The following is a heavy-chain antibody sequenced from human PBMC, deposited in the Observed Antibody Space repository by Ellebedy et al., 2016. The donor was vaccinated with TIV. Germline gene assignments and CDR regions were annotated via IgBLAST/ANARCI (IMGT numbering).Heavy chain of an antibody. CDR2: IYSGGST. CDR3: AREFSGSSYYFDY. V-gene: IGHV3-66*01. J-gene: IGHJ4*02. CDR1: GFTVSSNY. Sequence: GESLKISXAASGFTVSSNYMSWVRQAPGKGLEWVSVIYSGGSTYYADSVKGRFTISRDNSKNTLYLQMNSLRAEDTAVYYCAREFSGSSYYFDYWGQGTLVTVSS. D-gene: IGHD1-26*01.